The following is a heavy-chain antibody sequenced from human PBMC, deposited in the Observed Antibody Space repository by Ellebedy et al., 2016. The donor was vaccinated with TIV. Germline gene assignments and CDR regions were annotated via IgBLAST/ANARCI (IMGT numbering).Heavy chain of an antibody. CDR1: GFTFSSYS. D-gene: IGHD3-22*01. CDR3: ARDDSYYDSSGYYPEYYFDY. V-gene: IGHV3-21*01. J-gene: IGHJ4*02. Sequence: GESLKISXAASGFTFSSYSMNWVRQAPGKGLEWVSSISSSSSYIYYADSVKGRFTISRDNAKNSLYLQMNSLRAEDTAVYYCARDDSYYDSSGYYPEYYFDYWGQGTLVTVSS. CDR2: ISSSSSYI.